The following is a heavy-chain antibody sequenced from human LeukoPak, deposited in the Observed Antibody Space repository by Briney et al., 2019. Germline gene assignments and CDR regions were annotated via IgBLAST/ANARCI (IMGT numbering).Heavy chain of an antibody. J-gene: IGHJ5*02. CDR2: INHSGST. D-gene: IGHD2-2*01. CDR3: ARELVVVPAAIGTLYNWFDP. CDR1: SGSFSGYY. V-gene: IGHV4-34*01. Sequence: SETLSLTCAVYSGSFSGYYWNWIRQSPGKGLEWIGEINHSGSTNYNPSLKSRVTISVDTSKNQFSLKLSSVTAADTAVYYCARELVVVPAAIGTLYNWFDPWGQGTLVTVSS.